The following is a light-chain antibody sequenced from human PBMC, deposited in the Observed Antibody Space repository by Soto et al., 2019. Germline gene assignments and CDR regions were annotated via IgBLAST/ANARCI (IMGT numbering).Light chain of an antibody. V-gene: IGLV1-51*01. CDR2: DNN. J-gene: IGLJ2*01. Sequence: QSVLTQPPSVSAAPGQKVTISCSGSSSNIGNNYVSWYQQLPGTAPKLLIYDNNKRPSGIPDRFSGSKSGTSATLGITGLQTGDEADYYCGPWDSSLSVVFGGGTKVTVL. CDR1: SSNIGNNY. CDR3: GPWDSSLSVV.